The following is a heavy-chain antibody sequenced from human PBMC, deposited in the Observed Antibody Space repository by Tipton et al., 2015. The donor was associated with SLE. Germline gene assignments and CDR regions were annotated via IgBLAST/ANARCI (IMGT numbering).Heavy chain of an antibody. J-gene: IGHJ3*02. V-gene: IGHV4-34*01. D-gene: IGHD2-15*01. Sequence: TLSLTCAVYGGSFSGYYWSWIRQPPGKGLEWIGEINHSGSTNYNPSLKSRVTISVDTSKNQFSLKLSSVTAADTAVYYCARVSCSGGSCYDGGIDAFDIWGQGTMVTVSS. CDR2: INHSGST. CDR1: GGSFSGYY. CDR3: ARVSCSGGSCYDGGIDAFDI.